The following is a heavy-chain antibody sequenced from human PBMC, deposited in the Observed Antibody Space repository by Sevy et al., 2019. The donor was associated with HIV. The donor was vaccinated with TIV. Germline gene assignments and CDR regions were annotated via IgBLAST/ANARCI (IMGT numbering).Heavy chain of an antibody. V-gene: IGHV4-34*01. CDR2: INHSGST. J-gene: IGHJ4*02. D-gene: IGHD1-26*01. CDR3: ARSQNIGEPAGGHFDY. Sequence: PSETLSLTCAVYGGSFSGYYWSWIRQPPGKGLEWIGEINHSGSTNYNPSLKSRVTISVDTSKNQFSLKLSSVTAADTAVYYCARSQNIGEPAGGHFDYWGQGTLVTVSS. CDR1: GGSFSGYY.